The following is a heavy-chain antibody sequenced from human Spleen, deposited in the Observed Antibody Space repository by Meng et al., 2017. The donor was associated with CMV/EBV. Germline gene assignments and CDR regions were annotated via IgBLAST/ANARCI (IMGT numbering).Heavy chain of an antibody. V-gene: IGHV4-61*02. CDR2: IYTSGST. CDR1: GGSISSGSYY. J-gene: IGHJ4*02. Sequence: QVQLEESGPGLVKPSQTLSLTCTVSGGSISSGSYYWSWSRQPAGKGLEWIGRIYTSGSTNYNPSLKSRVSISVDTSKNQFSLKLSSVTAADTAVYYCARDWVRGIDYWGQGTLVTVSS. D-gene: IGHD1-1*01. CDR3: ARDWVRGIDY.